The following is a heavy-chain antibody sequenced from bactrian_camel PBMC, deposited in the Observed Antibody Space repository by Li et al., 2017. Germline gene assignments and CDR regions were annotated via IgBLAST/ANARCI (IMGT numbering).Heavy chain of an antibody. CDR2: TTHDGDSR. CDR1: GLAEDDSS. V-gene: IGHV3S65*01. J-gene: IGHJ4*01. D-gene: IGHD6*01. CDR3: AVDVEYLPSKIDCADF. Sequence: ESGGESVQAGGSLRLACQYSGLAEDDSSMGWYRRAQGKQCEWVSTTTHDGDSRYSESVKGRFTIYQDNAKSTVYLQMNNLRPEDTGVYYCAVDVEYLPSKIDCADFWGPGTQVTVS.